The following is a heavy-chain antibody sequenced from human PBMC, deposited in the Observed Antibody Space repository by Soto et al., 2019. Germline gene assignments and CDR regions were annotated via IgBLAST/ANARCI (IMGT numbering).Heavy chain of an antibody. CDR2: IWYDGSNK. CDR1: GFTFSSYD. V-gene: IGHV3-33*01. J-gene: IGHJ4*02. CDR3: ARSFRQWLVDS. Sequence: PGGSLRLSCAASGFTFSSYDMHWVRQAPGKGLEWVGIIWYDGSNKYYADSVKGRFTISRDNSKNTLYLEVNSLRADDTAVYYCARSFRQWLVDSWGQGALVTVSS. D-gene: IGHD6-19*01.